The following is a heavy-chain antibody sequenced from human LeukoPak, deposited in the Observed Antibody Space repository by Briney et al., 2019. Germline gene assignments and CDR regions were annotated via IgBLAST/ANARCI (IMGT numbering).Heavy chain of an antibody. CDR2: IIPIFGTA. V-gene: IGHV1-69*05. Sequence: ASVKVSCKASGGTFSSYAISWVQQAPGQGLEWMGRIIPIFGTANYAQKFQGRVTITTDESTSTAYMELSSLRSEDTAVYYCARDRRGTIFGVVTERPYYYYYYYMDVWGKGTTVTVSS. CDR3: ARDRRGTIFGVVTERPYYYYYYYMDV. D-gene: IGHD3-3*01. J-gene: IGHJ6*03. CDR1: GGTFSSYA.